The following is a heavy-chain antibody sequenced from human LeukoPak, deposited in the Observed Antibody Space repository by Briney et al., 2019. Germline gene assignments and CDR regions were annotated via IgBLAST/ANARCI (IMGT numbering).Heavy chain of an antibody. CDR2: ISGGGDDT. D-gene: IGHD3-22*01. Sequence: GGSLRLSCAASGFTFSSYAMSWVRQAPGKGLEWVSAISGGGDDTSYADSARGRFTVSRDNSKNTLYLQMNSLRAEDTAVYYCAKDSRESSGHFPYYYYYHYGLDVWGQGTTVAVSS. J-gene: IGHJ6*02. V-gene: IGHV3-23*01. CDR3: AKDSRESSGHFPYYYYYHYGLDV. CDR1: GFTFSSYA.